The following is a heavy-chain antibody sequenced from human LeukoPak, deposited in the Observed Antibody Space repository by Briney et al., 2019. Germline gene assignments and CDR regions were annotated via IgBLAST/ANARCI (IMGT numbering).Heavy chain of an antibody. V-gene: IGHV4-38-2*02. J-gene: IGHJ4*02. CDR2: IYHSGST. CDR1: GFTLSSYA. D-gene: IGHD6-19*01. Sequence: PGGSLRLSCAASGFTLSSYAMNWVRQAPGKGLEWIGSIYHSGSTYYNPSLKSRVTISVDTSKNQFSLKLSSVTAADTAVYYCARDGGDSSGWYYFDYWGQGTLVTVSS. CDR3: ARDGGDSSGWYYFDY.